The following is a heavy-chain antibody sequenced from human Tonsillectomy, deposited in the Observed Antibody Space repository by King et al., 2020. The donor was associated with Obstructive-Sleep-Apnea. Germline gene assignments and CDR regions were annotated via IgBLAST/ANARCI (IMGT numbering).Heavy chain of an antibody. J-gene: IGHJ3*02. CDR1: GYSISSDYY. Sequence: QLPESGPGLVKPSETLSLTCTVSGYSISSDYYWGWIRQPPGKGLEWIGSIYHSGSTYYNPSLKSRVTISVDTSKNHFSLRLSSVTAADTAVYYCARIHITIRVVVTPDAFDIWGQGTMVTVSS. CDR3: ARIHITIRVVVTPDAFDI. D-gene: IGHD3-22*01. CDR2: IYHSGST. V-gene: IGHV4-38-2*02.